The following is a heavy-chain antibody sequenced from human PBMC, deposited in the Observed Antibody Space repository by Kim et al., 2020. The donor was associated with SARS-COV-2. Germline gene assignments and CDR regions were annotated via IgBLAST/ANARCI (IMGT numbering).Heavy chain of an antibody. J-gene: IGHJ5*02. D-gene: IGHD5-12*01. CDR3: ARTSGYDWGNWFDP. Sequence: ADSVKGRFTISRDNAQNSLYLQMNSLRAEDTAVYYCARTSGYDWGNWFDPWGQGTLVTVSS. V-gene: IGHV3-11*04.